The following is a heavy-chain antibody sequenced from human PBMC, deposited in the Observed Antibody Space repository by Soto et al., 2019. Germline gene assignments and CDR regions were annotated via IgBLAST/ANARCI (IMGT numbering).Heavy chain of an antibody. J-gene: IGHJ6*02. D-gene: IGHD4-4*01. Sequence: QVQLVESGGGVVQPGRSLRLSCAASGFTFSSYGMHWVRQAPGKGLEWVGVIWYDGSNKYYADSVKGRFTISRDNSKNTLYLQMNSLRAEDTAVYYCARECSNPSCYGMDVWGQGTTVTVSS. CDR3: ARECSNPSCYGMDV. CDR2: IWYDGSNK. CDR1: GFTFSSYG. V-gene: IGHV3-33*01.